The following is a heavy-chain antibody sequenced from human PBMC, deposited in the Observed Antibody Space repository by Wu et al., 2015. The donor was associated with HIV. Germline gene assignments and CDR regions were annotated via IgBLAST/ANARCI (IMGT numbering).Heavy chain of an antibody. D-gene: IGHD3-3*01. J-gene: IGHJ6*03. CDR1: GGTFSYSA. Sequence: QAQLVQSGAEVKKPGSSVKVSCKASGGTFSYSAIAWVRQAPGQGLEWMGRMNPNSGNTGYAQKFQGRVTITRNTSISTAYMELSSLRSEDTAVYYCARGRITIFGVVISPGHYYMDVWGKGTTVTVSS. CDR3: ARGRITIFGVVISPGHYYMDV. V-gene: IGHV1-8*03. CDR2: MNPNSGNT.